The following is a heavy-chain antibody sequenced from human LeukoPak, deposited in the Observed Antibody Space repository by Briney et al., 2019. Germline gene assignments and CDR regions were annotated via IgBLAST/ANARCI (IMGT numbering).Heavy chain of an antibody. V-gene: IGHV3-74*01. Sequence: GGSLSFSCGASGFTFSSYWMHWVRQAPGQGLVWVSRIKSDGSSTAYADSVKGRFTISRDNAKNTLSLQMNSLRAEDTAVYYCVKEGVVCSSTSCYLVAFDVWGQETMVTVSS. CDR2: IKSDGSST. CDR1: GFTFSSYW. D-gene: IGHD2-2*01. CDR3: VKEGVVCSSTSCYLVAFDV. J-gene: IGHJ3*01.